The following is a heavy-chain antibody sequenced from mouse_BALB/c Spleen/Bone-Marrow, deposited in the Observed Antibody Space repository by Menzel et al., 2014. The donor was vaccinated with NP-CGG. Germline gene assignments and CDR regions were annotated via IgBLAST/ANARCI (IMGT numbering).Heavy chain of an antibody. CDR1: GYTFTSYW. J-gene: IGHJ2*01. CDR3: ARTYFDY. Sequence: VQLQQSGAELVKPGASVKLSCKASGYTFTSYWMHWVKQRPGQGLEWIGEINPSNGRTNYNEKFKSKATLTVDKSSSTAYMQLSSLTSEDSAVCYCARTYFDYWGQGTTLTVSS. CDR2: INPSNGRT. V-gene: IGHV1S81*02.